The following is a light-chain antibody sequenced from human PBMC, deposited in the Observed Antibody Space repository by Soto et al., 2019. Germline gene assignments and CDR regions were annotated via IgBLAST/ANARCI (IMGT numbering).Light chain of an antibody. CDR3: QQYNNWPHT. J-gene: IGKJ2*01. CDR2: GAS. CDR1: QSVSSN. V-gene: IGKV3-15*01. Sequence: IVMTQSPAALSVSPGESATLSCRASQSVSSNLAWYQQKPGQAPRLLMYGASTRATGIPARFSGSGSGTEFTLTISSLQSEDFAVYYCQQYNNWPHTFGQGTKLEI.